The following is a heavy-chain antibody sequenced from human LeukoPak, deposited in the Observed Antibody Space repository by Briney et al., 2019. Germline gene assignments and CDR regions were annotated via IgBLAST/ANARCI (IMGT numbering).Heavy chain of an antibody. V-gene: IGHV3-21*01. Sequence: SGGSLRLSCTASGFTFSTYGMHWVRQAPGKGLEWVSSISSSSSYIYYADSVKGRFTISRDNAKNSLYLQMNSLRAEDTAVYYCARGRSYMDVWGKGTTVTVSS. CDR3: ARGRSYMDV. CDR1: GFTFSTYG. CDR2: ISSSSSYI. J-gene: IGHJ6*03.